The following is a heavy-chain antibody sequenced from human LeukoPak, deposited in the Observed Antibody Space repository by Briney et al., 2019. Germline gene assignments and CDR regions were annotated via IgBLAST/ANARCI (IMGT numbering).Heavy chain of an antibody. CDR3: ARRRDSSALFYSYYYMDV. CDR1: GGSFSGYY. J-gene: IGHJ6*03. D-gene: IGHD3-22*01. CDR2: INHSGST. V-gene: IGHV4-34*01. Sequence: SETLSLTCAVYGGSFSGYYWSWIRHSPGKGLEWIGEINHSGSTNYNPSLKSRVTISVDTSKNQFSLNLSSVTAADTAVYYCARRRDSSALFYSYYYMDVWGKGTTVTISS.